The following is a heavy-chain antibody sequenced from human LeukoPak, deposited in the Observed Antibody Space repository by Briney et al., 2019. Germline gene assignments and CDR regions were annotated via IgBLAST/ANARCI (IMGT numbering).Heavy chain of an antibody. J-gene: IGHJ4*02. Sequence: GASVKVSCKASGGTFSSYAISWVRQAPGQGLEWMGWINPNSGVTNYAQKFQGRVTMTRDTSISAAYMELSSLRSDDTAVYYCARGGGGLAYWGQGTLVTVSS. CDR2: INPNSGVT. CDR1: GGTFSSYA. CDR3: ARGGGGLAY. D-gene: IGHD3-16*01. V-gene: IGHV1-2*02.